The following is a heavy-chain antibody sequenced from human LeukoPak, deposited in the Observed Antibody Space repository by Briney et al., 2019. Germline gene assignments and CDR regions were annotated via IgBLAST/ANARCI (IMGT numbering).Heavy chain of an antibody. CDR2: IYSGGST. D-gene: IGHD6-25*01. CDR3: ARDRESSDAWFDP. V-gene: IGHV3-66*01. CDR1: GFTVSSNY. Sequence: ETLSLTCTVSGFTVSSNYMSWVRQAPGKGLEWVSVIYSGGSTYYADSVKGRFTISRDNSKNTLYLQMNSLRAEDTAVYYCARDRESSDAWFDPWGQGTLVTVSS. J-gene: IGHJ5*02.